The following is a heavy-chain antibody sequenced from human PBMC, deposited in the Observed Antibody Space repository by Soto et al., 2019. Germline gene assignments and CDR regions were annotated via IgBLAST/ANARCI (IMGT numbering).Heavy chain of an antibody. CDR3: AKSRGRLLWLTEIYYLDK. V-gene: IGHV3-23*01. J-gene: IGHJ4*01. CDR1: GFSFSSFA. D-gene: IGHD3-10*01. Sequence: GGSLRLSCAASGFSFSSFAMSWVRLAPGKGLEWVSAVIYSGGTTYYVDSVKGRCTISRDNSRDALYLHMDGLRAEDTALYYCAKSRGRLLWLTEIYYLDKWGQATAVTVSS. CDR2: VIYSGGTT.